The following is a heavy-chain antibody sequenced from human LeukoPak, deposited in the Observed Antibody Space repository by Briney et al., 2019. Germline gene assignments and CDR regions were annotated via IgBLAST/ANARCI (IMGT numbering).Heavy chain of an antibody. Sequence: PSETLSLACTVSGGSISSSHYQWGWIRQPPGKGLEWIGNIYYSGSTSSNPSLKSRVSISVDTSKNQFSLKLSSVTAADTAVYYCARGGREYTYNYDYFGYWGQGTLVTVSS. CDR3: ARGGREYTYNYDYFGY. V-gene: IGHV4-39*01. J-gene: IGHJ4*02. D-gene: IGHD5-18*01. CDR1: GGSISSSHYQ. CDR2: IYYSGST.